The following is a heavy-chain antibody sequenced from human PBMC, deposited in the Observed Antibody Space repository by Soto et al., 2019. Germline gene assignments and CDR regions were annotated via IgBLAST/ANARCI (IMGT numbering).Heavy chain of an antibody. CDR3: ARGSIRYCSSTSCSLYYYYYGMDV. Sequence: ASVKVSCKASGGTFSSYAISWVRQAPGQGLEWMGGIIPIFGTANYAQKFQGRVTITADESTSTAYMELSSLRSEDTAVYYCARGSIRYCSSTSCSLYYYYYGMDVCGQGTMVTVSS. V-gene: IGHV1-69*13. CDR2: IIPIFGTA. D-gene: IGHD2-2*01. CDR1: GGTFSSYA. J-gene: IGHJ6*02.